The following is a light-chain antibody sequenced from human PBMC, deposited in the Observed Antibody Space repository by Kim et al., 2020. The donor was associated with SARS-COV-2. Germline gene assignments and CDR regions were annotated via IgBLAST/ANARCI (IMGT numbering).Light chain of an antibody. Sequence: EIVMTQSPATLSVSPGERATLSCRASKSVSSNLAWYQQKPGQAPRLLIYGASTRATSIPARFSGGGSGTDFTLTISTLQSEDFAVYYCQQYADGPRALTFGGGTKVEIK. CDR1: KSVSSN. CDR3: QQYADGPRALT. CDR2: GAS. V-gene: IGKV3-15*01. J-gene: IGKJ4*01.